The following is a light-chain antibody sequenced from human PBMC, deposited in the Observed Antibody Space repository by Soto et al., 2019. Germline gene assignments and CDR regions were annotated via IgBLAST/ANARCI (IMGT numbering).Light chain of an antibody. Sequence: EIVLTQSPGTLSLSPGERATLSCRASQSVSSTYLAWYQQKPGQPPRLLIYGASSRATDIPDRFRGSGSGRDFVLNISRLEPEDFGMYYCQQYSSSPRTFGQGTKVDIK. CDR2: GAS. CDR1: QSVSSTY. V-gene: IGKV3-20*01. J-gene: IGKJ1*01. CDR3: QQYSSSPRT.